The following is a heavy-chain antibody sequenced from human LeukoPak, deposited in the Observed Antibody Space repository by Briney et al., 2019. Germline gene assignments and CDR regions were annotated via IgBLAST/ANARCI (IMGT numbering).Heavy chain of an antibody. Sequence: GASVKVSCKASGYTFTSYGISWVRQAPGQGLEWMGGIIPIFGTANYAQKFQGRVTITADKSTSTAYMELSSLRSEDTAVYYCARGALPRNQDDYTLYYFDYWGQGTLVTVSS. D-gene: IGHD1-14*01. CDR3: ARGALPRNQDDYTLYYFDY. J-gene: IGHJ4*02. CDR1: GYTFTSYG. CDR2: IIPIFGTA. V-gene: IGHV1-69*06.